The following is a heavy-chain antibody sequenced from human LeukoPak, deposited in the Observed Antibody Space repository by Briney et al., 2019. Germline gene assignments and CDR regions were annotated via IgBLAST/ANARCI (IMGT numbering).Heavy chain of an antibody. Sequence: SETLSLTCTVSDGSISDSYWSWIRQSPGKGLEWIGYIFYTGFTHYNPSLASRVTISVDTSKKQFSLRLNSVTAADTAVYYCARDAYGGNSWGWFDPWGQGTLVTVSS. V-gene: IGHV4-59*12. CDR1: DGSISDSY. CDR2: IFYTGFT. J-gene: IGHJ5*02. CDR3: ARDAYGGNSWGWFDP. D-gene: IGHD4-23*01.